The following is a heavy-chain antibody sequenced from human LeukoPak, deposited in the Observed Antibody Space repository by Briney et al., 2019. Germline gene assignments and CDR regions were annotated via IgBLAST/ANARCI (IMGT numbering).Heavy chain of an antibody. Sequence: PSETLSLTCTVSGGSISFYYWSWIRQPPGKGLEWIGYIYGSGTTNYNPSVKSRVTISVDTSKTRFSLKLSSVTAADTAVYYCATWVTSGYYALDVWGQGTTVIVSS. CDR2: IYGSGTT. D-gene: IGHD2-21*02. V-gene: IGHV4-59*01. CDR3: ATWVTSGYYALDV. J-gene: IGHJ6*02. CDR1: GGSISFYY.